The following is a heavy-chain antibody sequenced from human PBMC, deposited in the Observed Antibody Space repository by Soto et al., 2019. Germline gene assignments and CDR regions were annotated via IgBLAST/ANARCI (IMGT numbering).Heavy chain of an antibody. CDR2: IIPNFGTA. V-gene: IGHV1-69*13. D-gene: IGHD3-16*02. CDR3: EYQVGELSLYPF. CDR1: GGTFSSYA. Sequence: GASVKVSCKASGGTFSSYAISWVRQAPGQGLEWMGGIIPNFGTANYAQKFQGRVTITADESTSTAYMELSSLSSEDTAVYYCEYQVGELSLYPFWGQGTMVTVSS. J-gene: IGHJ3*01.